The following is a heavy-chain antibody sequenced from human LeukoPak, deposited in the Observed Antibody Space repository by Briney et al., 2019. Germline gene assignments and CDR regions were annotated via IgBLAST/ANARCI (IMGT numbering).Heavy chain of an antibody. CDR2: ISGSGGST. J-gene: IGHJ2*01. CDR1: GFTFSSYA. CDR3: AKSLTTVTTGGWYFDL. Sequence: GGSLRLSCAASGFTFSSYAMSWVRQAPGKGLEWVSAISGSGGSTYYADSVKGWFTISRDNSKNTLYLQMNSLRAEDTAVYYCAKSLTTVTTGGWYFDLWGRGTLVTVSS. V-gene: IGHV3-23*01. D-gene: IGHD4-17*01.